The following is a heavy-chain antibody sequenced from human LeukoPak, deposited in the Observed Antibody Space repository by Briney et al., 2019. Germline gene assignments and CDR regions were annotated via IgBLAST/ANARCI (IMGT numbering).Heavy chain of an antibody. CDR2: IIPILGIA. CDR3: ARDRVVYYDILTGYPSHYYGMDV. D-gene: IGHD3-9*01. V-gene: IGHV1-69*04. CDR1: GGTFSSYA. Sequence: GASVKVSCKASGGTFSSYAISWVRQAPGQGLEWMGRIIPILGIANYAQKLQGRVTMTTDTSTSTAYMELRSLRSDDTAVYYCARDRVVYYDILTGYPSHYYGMDVWGQGTTVTVSS. J-gene: IGHJ6*02.